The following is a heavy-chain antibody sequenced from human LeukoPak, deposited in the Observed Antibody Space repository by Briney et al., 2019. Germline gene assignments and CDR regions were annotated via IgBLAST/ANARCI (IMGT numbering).Heavy chain of an antibody. Sequence: GGSLRLSCVVSGITLSNYGMSWVRQPPGKGLEWVAGISGRGGSTNYADSVKGRFTISRDNPKNTLYLQMNSLRAEDTAVYFCAKRGVVIRVILVGFHKEAYYFDSWGQGALVTVSS. D-gene: IGHD3-22*01. CDR3: AKRGVVIRVILVGFHKEAYYFDS. V-gene: IGHV3-23*01. CDR2: ISGRGGST. CDR1: GITLSNYG. J-gene: IGHJ4*02.